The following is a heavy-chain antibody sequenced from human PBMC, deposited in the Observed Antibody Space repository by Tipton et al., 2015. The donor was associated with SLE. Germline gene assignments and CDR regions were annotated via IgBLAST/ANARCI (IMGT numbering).Heavy chain of an antibody. D-gene: IGHD6-19*01. J-gene: IGHJ6*02. CDR2: IYHSGST. Sequence: TLSLTCAVSGGSTSSGGYSWSWIRQPPGKGLEWIGYIYHSGSTYYNPSLKSRVTISVDRSKNQFSLKLSSVTAADTAVYYCARGASGWYVGYYHYGMDVWGQGTTVTVSS. CDR3: ARGASGWYVGYYHYGMDV. CDR1: GGSTSSGGYS. V-gene: IGHV4-30-2*01.